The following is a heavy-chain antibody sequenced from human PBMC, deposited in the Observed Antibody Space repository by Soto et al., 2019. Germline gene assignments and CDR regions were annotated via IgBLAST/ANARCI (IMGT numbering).Heavy chain of an antibody. CDR3: ATAHNSGWYFFDY. D-gene: IGHD6-19*01. V-gene: IGHV1-69*13. J-gene: IGHJ4*02. CDR1: GCSFSTLG. CDR2: IIPLFGKA. Sequence: ASVKVSCKASGCSFSTLGINWVRQAPGQGLEWMGGIIPLFGKARYAETSQGRVTITADASTGTAYMEVSSLRSDDTAVFYCATAHNSGWYFFDYWGPGTLVTVSS.